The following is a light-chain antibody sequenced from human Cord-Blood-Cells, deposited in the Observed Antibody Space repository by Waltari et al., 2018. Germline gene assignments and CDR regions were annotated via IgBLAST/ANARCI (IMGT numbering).Light chain of an antibody. J-gene: IGKJ5*01. CDR2: AAS. Sequence: DIQMTQSPSSLSASVGDRVTITCRASQSISSYLNWYKQKPGKAPKLLIYAASSLQSGVPSRVSGSGSGTDFTLTISSLQPDDFATYYCKQSYSTPVTFGQGTRLEIK. V-gene: IGKV1-39*01. CDR3: KQSYSTPVT. CDR1: QSISSY.